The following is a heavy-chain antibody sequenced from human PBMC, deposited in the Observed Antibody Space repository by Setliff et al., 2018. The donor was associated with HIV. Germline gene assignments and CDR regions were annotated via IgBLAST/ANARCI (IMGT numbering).Heavy chain of an antibody. V-gene: IGHV1-2*02. D-gene: IGHD4-17*01. CDR2: INPNSGGT. CDR3: ARAPYPSFTVTSMTAALDI. CDR1: GYTFTGYY. Sequence: ASVKVSCKASGYTFTGYYIHWVRQAPGQGFEWMGWINPNSGGTNYAQKFQGRVTMTRDTSISTAYMELSRLRSDDTAVYYCARAPYPSFTVTSMTAALDIWGQGTMVTVSS. J-gene: IGHJ3*02.